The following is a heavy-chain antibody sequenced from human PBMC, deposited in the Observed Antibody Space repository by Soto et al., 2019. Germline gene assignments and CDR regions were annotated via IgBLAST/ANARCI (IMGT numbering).Heavy chain of an antibody. CDR1: GYTFTSYA. J-gene: IGHJ4*02. Sequence: ASVKVSCKASGYTFTSYAMHWVRQAPGQRLEWMGWINAGNGNTKYSQKFQGRVTITRDTSASTAYMELNSLRSEDTAVYYCARVPYYYDSSGYFLYWGQGTLVTVSS. CDR2: INAGNGNT. CDR3: ARVPYYYDSSGYFLY. D-gene: IGHD3-22*01. V-gene: IGHV1-3*01.